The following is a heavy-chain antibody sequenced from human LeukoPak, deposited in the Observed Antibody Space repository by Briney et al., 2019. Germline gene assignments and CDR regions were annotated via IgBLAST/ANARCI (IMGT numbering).Heavy chain of an antibody. CDR2: IDWDDDK. J-gene: IGHJ6*03. D-gene: IGHD2/OR15-2a*01. V-gene: IGHV2-70*04. CDR1: GFSLSTSGMR. Sequence: SGPTLVNPTQPLTLTCTFSGFSLSTSGMRVSWIRQPPGKALEWLARIDWDDDKFYSTSLKTRLTISKDTSKNQVVLTMTNMDPVDTATYYCARSKVLNYYYYMDVWGKGTTVTVSS. CDR3: ARSKVLNYYYYMDV.